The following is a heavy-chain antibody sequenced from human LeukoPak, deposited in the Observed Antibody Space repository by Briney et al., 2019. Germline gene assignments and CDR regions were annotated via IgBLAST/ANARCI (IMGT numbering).Heavy chain of an antibody. CDR2: IYYSGST. Sequence: PSETLSLTCTVSGGSMGSSSYYWGWIRQPPGTGLEWIGSIYYSGSTYYNPSLKSRVTISVDTSKNQFSLKLSSVTAADTAVFYCARAKGGEFDYWGQGTLVTVSS. V-gene: IGHV4-39*01. CDR3: ARAKGGEFDY. D-gene: IGHD3-10*01. CDR1: GGSMGSSSYY. J-gene: IGHJ4*02.